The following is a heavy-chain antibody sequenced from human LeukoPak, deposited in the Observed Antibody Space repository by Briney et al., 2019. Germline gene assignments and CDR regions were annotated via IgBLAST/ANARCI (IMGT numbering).Heavy chain of an antibody. D-gene: IGHD3-9*01. J-gene: IGHJ4*02. CDR3: ARDGHDILTGYPFFDY. CDR2: INAGNGNT. V-gene: IGHV1-3*03. CDR1: GYTFTSYA. Sequence: ASVKVSCKASGYTFTSYAMHWVRQAPGQRLEWMGWINAGNGNTKYSQEFQGRVTITRDTSASTAYMELSSLRSEDMAVYYCARDGHDILTGYPFFDYWGQGTLVTVSS.